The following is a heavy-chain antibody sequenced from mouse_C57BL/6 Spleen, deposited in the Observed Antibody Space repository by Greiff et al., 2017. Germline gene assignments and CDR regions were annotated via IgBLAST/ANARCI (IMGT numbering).Heavy chain of an antibody. CDR3: AREGGGYPFAY. V-gene: IGHV1-62-2*01. Sequence: QVQLQQSGAELVKPGASVKLSCKASGYTFTEYTIHWVKQSPGQGLEWIGWFYPGSDGTKYNEKFKDKATLTADKSSSTVYMELSRLTSEDSAVYYCAREGGGYPFAYWGQGTLVTVSA. CDR1: GYTFTEYT. CDR2: FYPGSDGT. J-gene: IGHJ3*01. D-gene: IGHD2-2*01.